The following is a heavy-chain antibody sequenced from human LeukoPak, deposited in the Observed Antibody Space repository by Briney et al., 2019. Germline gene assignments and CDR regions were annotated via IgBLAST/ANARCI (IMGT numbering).Heavy chain of an antibody. J-gene: IGHJ4*02. V-gene: IGHV3-9*01. CDR1: GFTFDDYA. Sequence: PGRSLRLSCAASGFTFDDYAMHSVRQAPGKGLEWVSGIRWNSGSIGYADSVKGRFTISRDNAKNSPYLQMNSLRAEDTALYYCARDMAPYSSSSDYWGQGTLVTVSS. CDR3: ARDMAPYSSSSDY. D-gene: IGHD6-6*01. CDR2: IRWNSGSI.